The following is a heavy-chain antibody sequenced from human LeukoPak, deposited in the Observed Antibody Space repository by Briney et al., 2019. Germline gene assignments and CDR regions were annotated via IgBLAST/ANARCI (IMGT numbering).Heavy chain of an antibody. V-gene: IGHV4-61*02. D-gene: IGHD6-13*01. CDR1: GGSISSGSYY. CDR2: IHTSGST. Sequence: PSQTLSLTCTVSGGSISSGSYYWSWIRQPAGKGLEWIGRIHTSGSTNYNPSLKSRVTISVDTSKNQFSLKLSSVTAADTAVYYCARGGSSWYSDWFDPWGQGTLVTVSS. CDR3: ARGGSSWYSDWFDP. J-gene: IGHJ5*02.